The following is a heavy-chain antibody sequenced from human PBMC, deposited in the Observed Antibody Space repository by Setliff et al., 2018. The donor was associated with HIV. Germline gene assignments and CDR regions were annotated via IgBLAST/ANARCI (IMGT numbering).Heavy chain of an antibody. Sequence: PGGSLRLSCAASGFIFENYNMNWVRQAPGKGLEWMSFITSSGSTQYYADSVKGRFTVSRDNAKNSLYLQMNSLRAEDTAVYFCARVHGAGAYFFDYWGQGAPVTVSS. V-gene: IGHV3-48*01. CDR3: ARVHGAGAYFFDY. J-gene: IGHJ4*02. CDR2: ITSSGSTQ. D-gene: IGHD1-26*01. CDR1: GFIFENYN.